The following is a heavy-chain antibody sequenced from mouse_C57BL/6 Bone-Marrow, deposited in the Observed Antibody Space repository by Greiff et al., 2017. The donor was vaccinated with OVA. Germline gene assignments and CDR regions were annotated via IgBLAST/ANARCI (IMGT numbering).Heavy chain of an antibody. J-gene: IGHJ1*03. D-gene: IGHD1-1*01. Sequence: QVQLKQSGAELARPGASVKLSCKASGYTFTSYGISWVKQRTGQGLEWIGEIYPRSGNTYYNEKFKGKATLTADKSSSTAYMELRSLTSEDSAVYFCARPFYYYGSSYGYFDVWGTGTTVTVSS. CDR3: ARPFYYYGSSYGYFDV. CDR2: IYPRSGNT. CDR1: GYTFTSYG. V-gene: IGHV1-81*01.